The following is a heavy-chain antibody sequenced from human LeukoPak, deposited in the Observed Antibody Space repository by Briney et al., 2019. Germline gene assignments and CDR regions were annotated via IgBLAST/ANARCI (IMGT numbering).Heavy chain of an antibody. Sequence: ASVKVSCKASGYTFTSYAMNWVRQAPGQGLEWMGWINPNSGGTNYAQKFQGRVTMTRDTSISTAYMELSRLRSDDTAVYYCARDSSGYPSYYYMDVWGKGTTVTVSS. CDR3: ARDSSGYPSYYYMDV. V-gene: IGHV1-2*02. CDR1: GYTFTSYA. CDR2: INPNSGGT. D-gene: IGHD3-22*01. J-gene: IGHJ6*03.